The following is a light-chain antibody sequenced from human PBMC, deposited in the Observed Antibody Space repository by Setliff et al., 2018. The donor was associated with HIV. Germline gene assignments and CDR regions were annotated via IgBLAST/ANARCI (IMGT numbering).Light chain of an antibody. V-gene: IGLV2-23*02. CDR3: SSYAGSRTFDV. Sequence: QSVLTQPASVSGSPGHSITISCTGSSSDIGNYNVVSWYQQYPGKAPKVIIYEVSKRPSGVSDRFSASKSGNTASLTISGLQAEDEADYYCSSYAGSRTFDVFGTGTKVTVL. J-gene: IGLJ1*01. CDR1: SSDIGNYNV. CDR2: EVS.